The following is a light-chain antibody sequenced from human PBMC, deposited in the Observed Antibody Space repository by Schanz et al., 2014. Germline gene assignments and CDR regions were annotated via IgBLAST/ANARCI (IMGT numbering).Light chain of an antibody. J-gene: IGKJ1*01. V-gene: IGKV3-15*01. Sequence: EIVLTQSPGTLSLSPGERATLSCRASQSVSSSYLAWYQQKPGQAPRLLIYGASTRDTDIPARFSGSGSGTEFTLTISSLQSEDFAVYYCHQYNNWPGTFGQGTKVEIK. CDR3: HQYNNWPGT. CDR1: QSVSSSY. CDR2: GAS.